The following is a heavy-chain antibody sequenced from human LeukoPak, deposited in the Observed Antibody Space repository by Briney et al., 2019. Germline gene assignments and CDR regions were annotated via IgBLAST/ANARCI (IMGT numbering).Heavy chain of an antibody. Sequence: PSETLSLTCAVSGGSISSSNWWSWVRQPPGKGLERVANIKQDGSEKNYVDSVKGRFTISRDNAKNSLYLQMNSLRAEDTAVYYCARDAAYGYDRFDYWGQGTQVTVSS. J-gene: IGHJ4*02. D-gene: IGHD5-18*01. V-gene: IGHV3-7*01. CDR1: GGSISSSNW. CDR2: IKQDGSEK. CDR3: ARDAAYGYDRFDY.